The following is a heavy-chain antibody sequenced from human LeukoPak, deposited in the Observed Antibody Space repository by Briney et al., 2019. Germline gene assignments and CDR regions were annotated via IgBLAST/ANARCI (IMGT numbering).Heavy chain of an antibody. Sequence: PGASLRLSCAASGFTPSSYAMSWVRQAPGKGLEWVSGISGSGGSTFYADSVKGRFTISRDNSKNTLFLQMNSLRAEDTAVYYCAKGGDSGLYNWFDPWGQGTLVTVSS. D-gene: IGHD1-26*01. CDR3: AKGGDSGLYNWFDP. V-gene: IGHV3-23*01. CDR2: ISGSGGST. J-gene: IGHJ5*02. CDR1: GFTPSSYA.